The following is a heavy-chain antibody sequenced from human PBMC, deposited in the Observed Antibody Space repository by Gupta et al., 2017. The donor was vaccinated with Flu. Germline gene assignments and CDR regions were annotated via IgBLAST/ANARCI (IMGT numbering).Heavy chain of an antibody. CDR3: ARDSGDYKYDAFDI. Sequence: QVQLVESGGGVVQPGRSLRLSCAASGFTFSSYGMHWVRQAPGKGLEWVAVIWYDGSNKYYADSVKGRFTISRDNSKNTLYLQMNSLRAEDTAVYYCARDSGDYKYDAFDIWGQGTMVTVSS. V-gene: IGHV3-33*01. D-gene: IGHD4-17*01. CDR1: GFTFSSYG. CDR2: IWYDGSNK. J-gene: IGHJ3*02.